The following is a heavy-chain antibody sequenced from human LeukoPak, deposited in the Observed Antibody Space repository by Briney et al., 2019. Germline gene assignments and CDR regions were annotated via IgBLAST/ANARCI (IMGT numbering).Heavy chain of an antibody. D-gene: IGHD4-17*01. Sequence: PGGSLRLSCAASGFTFDDYTMHWVRQAPGKGLEWVSLISWDGGSTYYADSVKGRFTISRDNSKNTLYLQMNSLRAEDTALYYCAKDYGPLSSYWGQGTLVTVSS. V-gene: IGHV3-43*01. J-gene: IGHJ4*02. CDR3: AKDYGPLSSY. CDR2: ISWDGGST. CDR1: GFTFDDYT.